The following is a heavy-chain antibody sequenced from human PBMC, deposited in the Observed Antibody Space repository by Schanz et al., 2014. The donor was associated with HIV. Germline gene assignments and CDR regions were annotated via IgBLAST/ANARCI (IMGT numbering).Heavy chain of an antibody. Sequence: EVQLLESGGGLVQPGKSLRLSCAASGFTFYTYAMTCVRQAPGKGLEWVSTISDSGDGTYYADSMKGRVTISRDNSKNTLYLQMNSLRAEDTSVYYCARGFQGFDYWGQGTLVTVSS. CDR3: ARGFQGFDY. CDR1: GFTFYTYA. D-gene: IGHD3-10*01. V-gene: IGHV3-23*01. J-gene: IGHJ4*02. CDR2: ISDSGDGT.